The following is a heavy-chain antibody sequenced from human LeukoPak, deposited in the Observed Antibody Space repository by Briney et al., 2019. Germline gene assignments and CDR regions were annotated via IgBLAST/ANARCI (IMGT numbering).Heavy chain of an antibody. V-gene: IGHV3-7*01. J-gene: IGHJ4*02. CDR1: GFIFTNYW. Sequence: GGSLRLSCAASGFIFTNYWMGWVRQAPGKGLEWVANIKQDGSEKYYVDSVKGRFTISRDNAKNSLYLQMNSLRAEDTAVYYCARWGLYSGSYYFDYWGQGTLVTVSS. CDR3: ARWGLYSGSYYFDY. D-gene: IGHD1-26*01. CDR2: IKQDGSEK.